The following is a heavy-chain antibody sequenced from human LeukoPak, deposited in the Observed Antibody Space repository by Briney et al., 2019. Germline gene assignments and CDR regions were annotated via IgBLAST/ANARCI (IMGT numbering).Heavy chain of an antibody. J-gene: IGHJ3*02. Sequence: SETLSLTCTVSGGSISSRYWSWIRQPPGKGLEWIGYIYYSGETNYNPPLKSRVTISVDTSKKQFSLRLTSVTAADTAVYYCVRGRGYYDAFDTWGQGTMVTVSS. CDR3: VRGRGYYDAFDT. V-gene: IGHV4-59*11. CDR2: IYYSGET. CDR1: GGSISSRY. D-gene: IGHD3-22*01.